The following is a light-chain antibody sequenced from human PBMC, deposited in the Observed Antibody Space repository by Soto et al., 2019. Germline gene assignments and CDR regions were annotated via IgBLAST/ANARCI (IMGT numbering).Light chain of an antibody. CDR3: QQYDNWPRT. V-gene: IGKV3-15*01. Sequence: EIVMTQSPATLSVSSGERATLSCRASQSVSSNLAWYQQKPGRAPRLLIYGASTRDTGIPARFSGSGSGTEFTLTICSLQSEDFAVYYCQQYDNWPRTFGQGTKVEI. J-gene: IGKJ1*01. CDR2: GAS. CDR1: QSVSSN.